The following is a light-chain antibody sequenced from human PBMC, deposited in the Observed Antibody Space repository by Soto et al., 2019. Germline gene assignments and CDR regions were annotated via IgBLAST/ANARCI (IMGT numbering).Light chain of an antibody. V-gene: IGKV3-15*01. CDR2: VAS. CDR1: QSVSSN. CDR3: QQYNKWPQT. J-gene: IGKJ2*01. Sequence: EIVVTQSPATLSVSPGERATLSCRASQSVSSNLAWYQQKPGQAPRLLIYVASTRATGIPARFSGSGSGTEFTLTISSLQSEDFAVYYCQQYNKWPQTFGQGTKLEIK.